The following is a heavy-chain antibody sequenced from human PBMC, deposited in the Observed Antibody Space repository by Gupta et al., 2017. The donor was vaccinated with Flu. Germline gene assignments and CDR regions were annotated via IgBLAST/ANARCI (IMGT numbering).Heavy chain of an antibody. J-gene: IGHJ5*02. CDR1: GGSISNSHYF. D-gene: IGHD3-22*01. CDR2: IYSSGST. CDR3: ARVAQIGWFDP. V-gene: IGHV4-61*02. Sequence: QVQLQESGPGLVKPSQTLSLTCTVSGGSISNSHYFWSWIRKPAGKGLEWIGRIYSSGSTNYNPSLKSRVTISLDTSTNQFSLKLTSVTAADTAVYYCARVAQIGWFDPWGQGTLVTVS.